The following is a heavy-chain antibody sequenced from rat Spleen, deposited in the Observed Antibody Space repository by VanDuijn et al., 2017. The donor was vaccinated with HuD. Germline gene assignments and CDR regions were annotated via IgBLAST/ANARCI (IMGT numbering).Heavy chain of an antibody. D-gene: IGHD1-11*01. CDR1: GFTFSNYY. J-gene: IGHJ3*01. V-gene: IGHV5-25*01. Sequence: EVQLVESGGGLVQPGRSMKLSCAASGFTFSNYYMAWVRQAPTKGLEWVASISTGGGNTYYRDSVKGRFTISRDNAKSTLYLQMDSLRSEDTATYDCARPEGEGIVAHNWFAYWGQGTLVTVSS. CDR3: ARPEGEGIVAHNWFAY. CDR2: ISTGGGNT.